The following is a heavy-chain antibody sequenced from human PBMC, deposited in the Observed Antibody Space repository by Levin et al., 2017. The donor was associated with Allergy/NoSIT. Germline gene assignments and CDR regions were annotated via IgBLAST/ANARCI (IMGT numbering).Heavy chain of an antibody. CDR3: AKGTRFWKYYDFWSGYYTQLYFDY. D-gene: IGHD3-3*01. CDR2: ISGSGGST. CDR1: GFTFSSYA. Sequence: GGSLRLSCAASGFTFSSYAMSWVRQAPGKGLEWVSAISGSGGSTYYADSVKGRFTISRDNSKNTLYLQMNSLRAEDTAVYYCAKGTRFWKYYDFWSGYYTQLYFDYWGQGTLVTVSS. J-gene: IGHJ4*02. V-gene: IGHV3-23*01.